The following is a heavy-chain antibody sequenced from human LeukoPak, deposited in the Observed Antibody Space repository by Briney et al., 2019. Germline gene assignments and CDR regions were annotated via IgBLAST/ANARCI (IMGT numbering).Heavy chain of an antibody. V-gene: IGHV3-21*01. CDR1: GFTFSSYS. Sequence: GGSLRLSCAASGFTFSSYSMNWVRQAPGKGLEWVSSISSSSSYIYYADSVKGRFTISRDNAKNSLYLQMNSLRAEDTAVYYCAMEGYSGNYPAYWGQGTLVTVSS. CDR3: AMEGYSGNYPAY. J-gene: IGHJ4*02. D-gene: IGHD1-26*01. CDR2: ISSSSSYI.